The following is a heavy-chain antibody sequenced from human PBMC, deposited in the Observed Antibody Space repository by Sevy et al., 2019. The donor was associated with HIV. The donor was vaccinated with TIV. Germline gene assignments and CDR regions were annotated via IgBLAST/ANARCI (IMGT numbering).Heavy chain of an antibody. CDR3: AKAAAFWYSSGWSAQGRYFDY. D-gene: IGHD6-19*01. CDR2: ISWNSGSI. J-gene: IGHJ4*02. V-gene: IGHV3-9*01. CDR1: GFTFDDYA. Sequence: GGSLRLSCAASGFTFDDYAMHWVRQAPGKGLEWVSGISWNSGSIGYADSVKGRFTISRDNAKNSLYLQMNSLRAEDTALYYCAKAAAFWYSSGWSAQGRYFDYRGQGTLVTVSS.